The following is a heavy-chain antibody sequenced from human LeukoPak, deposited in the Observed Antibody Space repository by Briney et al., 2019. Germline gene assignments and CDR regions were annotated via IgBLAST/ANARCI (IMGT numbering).Heavy chain of an antibody. CDR1: GFTFSDYY. CDR3: ARVSQWLVPY. J-gene: IGHJ4*02. Sequence: GGSLRLSCAASGFTFSDYYMSLIRQAPGKGLEWVSYISSTSSYINYADSVKGRFTISRDNAKNSLFLQMNSLRAEDTAVYYCARVSQWLVPYWGQGTLVTVSS. D-gene: IGHD6-19*01. V-gene: IGHV3-11*05. CDR2: ISSTSSYI.